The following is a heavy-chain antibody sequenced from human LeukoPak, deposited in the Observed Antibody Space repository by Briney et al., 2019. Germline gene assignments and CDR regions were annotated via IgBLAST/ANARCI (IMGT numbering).Heavy chain of an antibody. V-gene: IGHV4-39*01. CDR3: ARHGGLVRGVRY. CDR1: GGSISSSSYY. CDR2: IYYSGST. D-gene: IGHD3-10*01. J-gene: IGHJ4*02. Sequence: SETLSLTCTVSGGSISSSSYYWGWIRQPPGKGLEWIGSIYYSGSTYYNPSLKSRVTISVDTSKNQFSLKLSSVTAADTAVYYCARHGGLVRGVRYWGQGTLVTVSS.